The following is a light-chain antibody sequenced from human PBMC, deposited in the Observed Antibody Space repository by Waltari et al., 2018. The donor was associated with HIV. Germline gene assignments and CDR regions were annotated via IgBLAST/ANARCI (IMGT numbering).Light chain of an antibody. Sequence: SSVLTQPPSVSVAPGKTARLTCGGSDVGDKRVHWYQQKTGQAPVLVMSFDSDRPSGIPERFSGLNSGNTATLTISRVEAGDEADYYCQVWDGNSDIYVFGTGTKVTVL. J-gene: IGLJ1*01. V-gene: IGLV3-21*04. CDR3: QVWDGNSDIYV. CDR1: DVGDKR. CDR2: FDS.